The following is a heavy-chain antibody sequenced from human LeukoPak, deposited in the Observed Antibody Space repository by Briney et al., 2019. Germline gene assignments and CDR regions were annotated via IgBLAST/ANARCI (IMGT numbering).Heavy chain of an antibody. J-gene: IGHJ4*02. D-gene: IGHD5-24*01. V-gene: IGHV4-31*03. CDR3: ARWSRDGHIDFDY. CDR2: IYYSGST. CDR1: GGSISSGGYY. Sequence: SETLSLTCTVSGGSISSGGYYWSWIRQHPGKGLEWIGYIYYSGSTYYNPSLKSRVTISVDTSKNQFSLKLSSVTAADTAVYYCARWSRDGHIDFDYWGQGTLVTVSS.